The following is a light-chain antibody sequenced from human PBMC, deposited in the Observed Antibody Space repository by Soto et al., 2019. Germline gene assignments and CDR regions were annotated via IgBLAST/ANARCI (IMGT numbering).Light chain of an antibody. J-gene: IGKJ1*01. CDR3: QQYGSSGT. Sequence: EIVMTQSPATLSLSPGERATLSCRASQRITTVAWYQQKPGQAPRLLIYGASNRATGIPDRFSGSGSGTDFTLTISRLEPEDFAVYYCQQYGSSGTVGQGTKVDIK. V-gene: IGKV3-20*01. CDR2: GAS. CDR1: QRITT.